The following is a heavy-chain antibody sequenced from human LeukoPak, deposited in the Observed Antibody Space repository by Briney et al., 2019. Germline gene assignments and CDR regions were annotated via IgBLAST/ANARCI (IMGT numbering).Heavy chain of an antibody. CDR3: VKDNSNWYWYFDL. CDR2: IYAGGTT. Sequence: GGSLRLSCAASGFTVSTNYMSWVRQAPGRGLEWVSVIYAGGTTYYADSVRGRFTISRDNSKNTLYLQMNSLRDEDTAVYHCVKDNSNWYWYFDLWGRGTLVTVSS. J-gene: IGHJ2*01. D-gene: IGHD1-1*01. CDR1: GFTVSTNY. V-gene: IGHV3-53*01.